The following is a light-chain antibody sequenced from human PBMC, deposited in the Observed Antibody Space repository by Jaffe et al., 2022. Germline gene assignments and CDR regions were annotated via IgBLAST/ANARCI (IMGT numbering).Light chain of an antibody. CDR1: SGSVSTSNY. CDR2: STN. Sequence: QTVVTQEPSFSVSPGGTVTLTCGLSSGSVSTSNYPSWYQQTPGQAPRTLIYSTNTRSSGVPDRFSGSILGSKAALTITGAQADDESDYHCVLYMGSGIWVFGGGTKLTVL. CDR3: VLYMGSGIWV. J-gene: IGLJ3*02. V-gene: IGLV8-61*01.